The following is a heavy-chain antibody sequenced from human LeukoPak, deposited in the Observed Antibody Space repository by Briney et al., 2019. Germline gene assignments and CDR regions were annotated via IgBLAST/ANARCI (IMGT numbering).Heavy chain of an antibody. D-gene: IGHD4-17*01. CDR3: VRAVTREDYYYYGMDV. CDR2: ISSKGGST. Sequence: PGGSLRLSCSASGFTFSTYTMHWVRQAPGKGLEYASDISSKGGSTYYADSVKGRFTISRDNSKNTLYLQMSSLRAEDTAVYYCVRAVTREDYYYYGMDVWGQGTTVTVSS. J-gene: IGHJ6*02. CDR1: GFTFSTYT. V-gene: IGHV3-64D*09.